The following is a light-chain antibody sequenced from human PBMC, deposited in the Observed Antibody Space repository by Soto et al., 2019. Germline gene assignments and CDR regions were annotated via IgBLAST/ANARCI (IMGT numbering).Light chain of an antibody. CDR3: QQCRNWPLT. V-gene: IGKV3-15*01. Sequence: IVMTQSPATLSVSPGEGATLSCKASQNVYNNLAWYQQRPGQPPWLLIYDASTRATGISARFSGSGYGTEFTLTISSLQSEDFAVYFCQQCRNWPLTFGGGTKVDIK. J-gene: IGKJ4*01. CDR2: DAS. CDR1: QNVYNN.